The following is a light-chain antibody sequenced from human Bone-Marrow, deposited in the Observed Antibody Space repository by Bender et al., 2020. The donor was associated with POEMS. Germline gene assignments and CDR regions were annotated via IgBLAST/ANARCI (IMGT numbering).Light chain of an antibody. CDR2: DVT. J-gene: IGLJ2*01. CDR3: CSKARPGVV. Sequence: QSALTQPASVSGSPGQSITISCTGTSSDVGSYNVVSWYQQNPGKAPKLIIYDVTYRASGVSHRFSGSKSGNTASLTISGLQAEDEADYYCCSKARPGVVFGGGTKLTVL. V-gene: IGLV2-23*02. CDR1: SSDVGSYNV.